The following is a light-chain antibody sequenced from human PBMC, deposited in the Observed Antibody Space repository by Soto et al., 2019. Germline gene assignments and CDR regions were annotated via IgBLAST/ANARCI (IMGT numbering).Light chain of an antibody. CDR2: PSS. J-gene: IGKJ1*01. Sequence: DIVLTQSPGTLSLSPGERATLSCRASQSVTINXXXXXXXXPXXXXRXLIFPSSSRATGIPEKFSGSGSGTDFTLTISRLEPDDFAVYYCQHYGSPSWTFGQGTKVDIK. CDR3: QHYGSPSWT. V-gene: IGKV3-20*01. CDR1: QSVTINX.